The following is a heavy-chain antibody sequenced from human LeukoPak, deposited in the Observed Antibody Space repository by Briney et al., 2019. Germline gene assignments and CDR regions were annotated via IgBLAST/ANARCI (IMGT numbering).Heavy chain of an antibody. Sequence: GGSLRLSCAASGFTFSSYNMNWVRQAPGKGLEWVSAISGSGGSTYYADSVKGRFTISRDNSKNTLYLQMNSLRAEDTAVYYCAKGVRWFRELLYFGGAFDIWGQGTMVTVSS. CDR2: ISGSGGST. D-gene: IGHD3-10*01. CDR1: GFTFSSYN. CDR3: AKGVRWFRELLYFGGAFDI. J-gene: IGHJ3*02. V-gene: IGHV3-23*01.